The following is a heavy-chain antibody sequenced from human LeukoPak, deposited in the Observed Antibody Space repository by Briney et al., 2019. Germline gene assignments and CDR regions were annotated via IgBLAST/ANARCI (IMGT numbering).Heavy chain of an antibody. V-gene: IGHV4-61*02. CDR2: IYTSGST. CDR3: ARLRRVGQQLVRGYFDY. J-gene: IGHJ4*02. Sequence: SETLSLTCTVSGGSISSGSYYWSWIRQPAGKGLEWIGRIYTSGSTNYNPSLKSRVTISVDTSKNQFSLKLSSVTAADTAVYYCARLRRVGQQLVRGYFDYWGQGTLVTVSS. D-gene: IGHD6-13*01. CDR1: GGSISSGSYY.